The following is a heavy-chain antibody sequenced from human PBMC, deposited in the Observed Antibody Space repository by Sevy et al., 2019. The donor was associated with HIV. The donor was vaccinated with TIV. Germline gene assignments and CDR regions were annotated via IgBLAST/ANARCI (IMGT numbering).Heavy chain of an antibody. Sequence: GGFLRLSCAASGFTFSSYPMHWVRQAPGKGLEWMAVISYDGSNKYYADSVKGRLTISRDNSKNTLYVQMNSLRAEDTAVFYCARDREMRNYYDSSGSIDYWGQGTLVTVSS. CDR3: ARDREMRNYYDSSGSIDY. J-gene: IGHJ4*02. CDR2: ISYDGSNK. D-gene: IGHD3-22*01. V-gene: IGHV3-30*04. CDR1: GFTFSSYP.